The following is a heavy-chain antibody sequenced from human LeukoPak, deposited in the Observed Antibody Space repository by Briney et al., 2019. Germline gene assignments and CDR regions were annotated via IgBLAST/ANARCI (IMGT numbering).Heavy chain of an antibody. J-gene: IGHJ4*02. CDR1: GVSIRSGDYY. Sequence: SETLSLTCTVSGVSIRSGDYYWGWVRQSPGKGLEWIGSMSSGGSTFYNPSLRSRVTIPVDTSNDQFSLRMSYVTAADTAVYYCARDRRGSGWYGGFDYWGQGTLVTVSS. CDR2: MSSGGST. D-gene: IGHD6-19*01. CDR3: ARDRRGSGWYGGFDY. V-gene: IGHV4-39*07.